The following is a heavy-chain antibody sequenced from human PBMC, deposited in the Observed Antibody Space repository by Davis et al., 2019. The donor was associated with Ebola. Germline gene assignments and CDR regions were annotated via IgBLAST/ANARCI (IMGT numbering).Heavy chain of an antibody. D-gene: IGHD7-27*01. CDR3: ARKPWVSYFYGLDV. V-gene: IGHV4-34*01. Sequence: SETLSLTCAVYGGSFSGYYWTWIRQSPGKGLEWIGEINDSGSTNYNPSLKSRVTMSVDTSKKQFFLKLSSVTAADTAFYYRARKPWVSYFYGLDVWDQGTTVTVSS. J-gene: IGHJ6*02. CDR2: INDSGST. CDR1: GGSFSGYY.